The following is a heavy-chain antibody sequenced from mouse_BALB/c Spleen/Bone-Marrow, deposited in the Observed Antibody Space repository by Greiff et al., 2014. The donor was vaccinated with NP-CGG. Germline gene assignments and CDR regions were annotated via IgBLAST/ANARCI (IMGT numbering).Heavy chain of an antibody. CDR1: GFTFSDYY. J-gene: IGHJ4*01. V-gene: IGHV5-4*02. D-gene: IGHD2-10*02. CDR3: TRSGKRYGAMDY. CDR2: ISDGGTYT. Sequence: VESGGGLVKPGGSLKLSCAASGFTFSDYYMYWVRQTPEKRLEWVATISDGGTYTFYPDSVKGRFTISRDNAKNNLYLQMSSLQSEDTAMYYCTRSGKRYGAMDYWGQGTSVTVSS.